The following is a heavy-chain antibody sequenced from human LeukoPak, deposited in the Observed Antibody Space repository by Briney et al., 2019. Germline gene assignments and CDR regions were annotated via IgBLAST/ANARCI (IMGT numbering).Heavy chain of an antibody. J-gene: IGHJ6*02. CDR3: AKEAYGYYGMDV. Sequence: AGGSLRLSCAASGFTFDDYAMHWVRQAPGKGLEWVSLISWDGGSTYYADSVKGRFTISRDNSKNSLYLQMNSLRAEDTALYYCAKEAYGYYGMDVWGQGTTVTVSS. V-gene: IGHV3-43D*03. D-gene: IGHD3-16*01. CDR2: ISWDGGST. CDR1: GFTFDDYA.